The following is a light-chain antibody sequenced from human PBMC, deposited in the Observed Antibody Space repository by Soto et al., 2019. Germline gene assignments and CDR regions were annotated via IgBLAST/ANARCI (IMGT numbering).Light chain of an antibody. CDR1: QSVRSD. CDR2: GAA. Sequence: EIVMTQSPSTLSVSPWERATLSCRASQSVRSDLAWYQQKPGQAPRLLIYGAAIRATGIPARFSGSGSGTDFTLTISSLQSEDFAVYYCQQYITWTLGQGTKVDI. CDR3: QQYITWT. V-gene: IGKV3-15*01. J-gene: IGKJ1*01.